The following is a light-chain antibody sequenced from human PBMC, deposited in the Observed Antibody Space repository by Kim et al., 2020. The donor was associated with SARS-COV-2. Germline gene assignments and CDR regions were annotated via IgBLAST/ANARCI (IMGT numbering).Light chain of an antibody. Sequence: DIVMTQSPATLSLSPGDTAIVSCRASQSVSSSLAWYQQKRGQPPRLLMYGASTRAAGIPARFSGSGSGTDFTLTITRLQSEDFAIYFCQQYNTWLTFGGGTKVEI. CDR3: QQYNTWLT. J-gene: IGKJ4*01. CDR2: GAS. V-gene: IGKV3D-15*01. CDR1: QSVSSS.